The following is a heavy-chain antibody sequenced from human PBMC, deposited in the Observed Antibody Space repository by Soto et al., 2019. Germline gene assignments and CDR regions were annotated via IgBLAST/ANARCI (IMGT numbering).Heavy chain of an antibody. CDR3: ARVAVAGTSRSLYYFDY. V-gene: IGHV4-34*01. J-gene: IGHJ4*02. Sequence: SETLSLTCAVYGGSFSGYNWRWIRQPPGKGLEWIVEINHSGITSYNPSLKSRVTISVDTSKNQFSLKLSSVTAADTAVYYCARVAVAGTSRSLYYFDYWGQGTLVTVSS. D-gene: IGHD6-19*01. CDR2: INHSGIT. CDR1: GGSFSGYN.